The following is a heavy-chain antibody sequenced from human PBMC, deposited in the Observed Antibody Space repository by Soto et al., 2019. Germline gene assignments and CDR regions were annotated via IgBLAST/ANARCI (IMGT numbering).Heavy chain of an antibody. CDR3: ARGLGDIAAAGTGY. D-gene: IGHD6-13*01. CDR1: GYTFTSYY. J-gene: IGHJ4*02. Sequence: QVQLVQSGAEVKKPGASVKVSCKASGYTFTSYYINWVRHATGQGLEWMGWMNTNSGNTGYAQKFQGRVTMTRNTSISTAYMELSSLRAEDTAVYYCARGLGDIAAAGTGYWGQGTLVTVSS. CDR2: MNTNSGNT. V-gene: IGHV1-8*01.